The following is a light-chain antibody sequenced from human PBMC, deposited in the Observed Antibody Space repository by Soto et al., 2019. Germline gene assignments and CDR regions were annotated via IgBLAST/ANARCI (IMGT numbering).Light chain of an antibody. CDR1: QGISSN. Sequence: DIQLTQSPSFLSASVGDRVTITCRASQGISSNLAWYQQKPGKAPKLLISAASTLQSGVPSRSSGSGSGTEFPLTISRLQPEDFATYYCQQLNSYLVTVGQGTKLEIK. CDR2: AAS. CDR3: QQLNSYLVT. J-gene: IGKJ2*01. V-gene: IGKV1-9*01.